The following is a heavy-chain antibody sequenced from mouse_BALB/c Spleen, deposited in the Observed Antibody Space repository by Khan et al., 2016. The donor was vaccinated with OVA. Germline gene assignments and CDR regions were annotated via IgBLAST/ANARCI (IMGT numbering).Heavy chain of an antibody. Sequence: EVQLQESGPGLVKPSQSLSLTCTVTGYSITSDYAWNWIRQFPGNKLEWMGYISYSGSTGYNPSLKSRISITRDTSKSQFFLQLNSVTTGDTATYYCAREDLTLDYWGQGTTLTVSS. CDR2: ISYSGST. J-gene: IGHJ2*01. D-gene: IGHD4-1*01. CDR3: AREDLTLDY. V-gene: IGHV3-2*02. CDR1: GYSITSDYA.